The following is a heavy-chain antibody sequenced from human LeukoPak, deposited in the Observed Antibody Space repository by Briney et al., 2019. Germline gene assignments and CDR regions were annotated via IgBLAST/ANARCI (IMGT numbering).Heavy chain of an antibody. J-gene: IGHJ4*02. V-gene: IGHV4-59*13. D-gene: IGHD6-6*01. CDR1: GGSISSCY. CDR3: ARYRVDGIAAPN. CDR2: IYYCGST. Sequence: SETLSLTCTVSGGSISSCYCSWIRQPPGQGQEWIRNIYYCGSTNSNHSLNSRVTITVDTSKNQFPLNLSPVTVADTAVDYCARYRVDGIAAPNWGQGTLVTVSS.